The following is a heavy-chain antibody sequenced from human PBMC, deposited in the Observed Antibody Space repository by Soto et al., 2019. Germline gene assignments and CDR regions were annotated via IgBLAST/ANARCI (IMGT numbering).Heavy chain of an antibody. D-gene: IGHD1-1*01. CDR2: IYYSGST. V-gene: IGHV4-59*08. CDR3: ARRYGYSFDY. CDR1: DGSISSYY. Sequence: QVQLQESGPGLLKPSETLSLTCTVSDGSISSYYWSWIRQPPGKGLEWIGYIYYSGSTNYNPSLKSRVTISVDTSKNQFSLKLSSVTAADTAVYYCARRYGYSFDYWGQGTLVTVSS. J-gene: IGHJ4*02.